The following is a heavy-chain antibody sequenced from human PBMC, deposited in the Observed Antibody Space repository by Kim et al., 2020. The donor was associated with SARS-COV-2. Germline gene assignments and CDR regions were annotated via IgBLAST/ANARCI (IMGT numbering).Heavy chain of an antibody. D-gene: IGHD3-10*01. CDR3: AKDYYGSGSYYNVGADY. Sequence: VKGRFTNSRDNSKNTLYLQMNSLRAEDTAVYYCAKDYYGSGSYYNVGADYWGQGTLVTVSS. J-gene: IGHJ4*02. V-gene: IGHV3-23*01.